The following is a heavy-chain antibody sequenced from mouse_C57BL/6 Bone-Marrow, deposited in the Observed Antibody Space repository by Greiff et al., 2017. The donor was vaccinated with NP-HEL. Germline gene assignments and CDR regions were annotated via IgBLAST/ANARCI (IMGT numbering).Heavy chain of an antibody. V-gene: IGHV5-6*01. J-gene: IGHJ2*01. Sequence: EVMLVESGGDLVKPGGARKRAGAASGFTFSSYGMSWVRQTPDKRLEWVATISSGGSYTYYPDSVKGRFTISRDNAKNTLYLQMSSLKSEDTAMYYCARHYYSNYFDYWGQGTTLTVSS. CDR2: ISSGGSYT. CDR1: GFTFSSYG. CDR3: ARHYYSNYFDY. D-gene: IGHD2-5*01.